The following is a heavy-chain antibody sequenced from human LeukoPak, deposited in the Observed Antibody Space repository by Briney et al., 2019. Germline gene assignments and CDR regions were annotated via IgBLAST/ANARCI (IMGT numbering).Heavy chain of an antibody. CDR1: GFTFSICA. Sequence: GRSLRLSCAASGFTFSICAMHWVRQAPGKGLEWVATLSYDGSNKYYADSVKGRFTISRDNAKNSLHLQMTSLRAEDTAVYYCARGHYGRDFWGQGALVSVSS. CDR2: LSYDGSNK. V-gene: IGHV3-30-3*01. D-gene: IGHD4-17*01. CDR3: ARGHYGRDF. J-gene: IGHJ4*02.